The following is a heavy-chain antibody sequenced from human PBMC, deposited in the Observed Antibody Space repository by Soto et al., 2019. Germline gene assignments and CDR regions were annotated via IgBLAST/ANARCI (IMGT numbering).Heavy chain of an antibody. CDR1: GGSISSSSYY. D-gene: IGHD6-13*01. CDR3: ARANMYSCSHNFDY. Sequence: SETLSLTCTVSGGSISSSSYYWGWIRQPPGKGLEWIGSIYYSGSNYYNPSLKSRVTISVDKSKNQFSLKLSSVTAEDTAVYYCARANMYSCSHNFDYWGQGTLVTVSS. J-gene: IGHJ4*02. V-gene: IGHV4-39*07. CDR2: IYYSGSN.